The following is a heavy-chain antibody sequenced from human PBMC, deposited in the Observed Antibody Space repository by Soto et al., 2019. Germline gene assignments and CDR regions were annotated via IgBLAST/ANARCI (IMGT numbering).Heavy chain of an antibody. D-gene: IGHD1-26*01. V-gene: IGHV1-69*13. J-gene: IGHJ6*02. CDR3: AIQPFGGGSSAWMDYHGMDV. CDR1: GGTFSTYA. Sequence: GASVKVSCKASGGTFSTYAITWVRQAPGQGLEWMGGIIPIFGTANYAQKFQGRVTITADESTSTAYMELSSLRSEDTAVYYCAIQPFGGGSSAWMDYHGMDVWGQGTTVTVSS. CDR2: IIPIFGTA.